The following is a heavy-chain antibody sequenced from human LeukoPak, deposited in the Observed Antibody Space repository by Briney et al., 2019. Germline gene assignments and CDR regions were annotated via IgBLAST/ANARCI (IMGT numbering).Heavy chain of an antibody. Sequence: ASVKVSCKASGYTFTSYYMHWVRQAPGQGLEWMGIINPSGGSTSYAQKFQGRVTMTRDMSTSTVYMELSSLRSEDTAVYYCARSQLVRGENNWFDPWGQGNLVTVSS. CDR2: INPSGGST. CDR3: ARSQLVRGENNWFDP. CDR1: GYTFTSYY. J-gene: IGHJ5*02. V-gene: IGHV1-46*01. D-gene: IGHD6-13*01.